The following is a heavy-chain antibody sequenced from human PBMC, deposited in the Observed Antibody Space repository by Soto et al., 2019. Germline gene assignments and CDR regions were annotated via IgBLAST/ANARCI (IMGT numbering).Heavy chain of an antibody. V-gene: IGHV4-4*02. CDR2: IYHSGST. CDR1: GGSISSSNW. D-gene: IGHD6-19*01. J-gene: IGHJ6*02. CDR3: ARDPRSGWYNYYYYYGMDV. Sequence: QVQLQESGPGLVKPSGTLSLTCAVSGGSISSSNWWSWVRQPPGKGLEWIGEIYHSGSTNYNPSLKSRVTISVDKSKNQFSLKLSSVTAADTAVCYCARDPRSGWYNYYYYYGMDVWGQGTTVTVSS.